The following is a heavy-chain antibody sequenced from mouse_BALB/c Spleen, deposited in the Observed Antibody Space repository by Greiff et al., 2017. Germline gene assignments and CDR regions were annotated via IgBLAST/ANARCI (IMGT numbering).Heavy chain of an antibody. J-gene: IGHJ2*01. CDR2: IVPENGDT. CDR1: GFNIKDYY. V-gene: IGHV14-4*02. Sequence: VQLQQSGAELVRSGASVKLSCTASGFNIKDYYMHWVKQRPEQGLEWIGWIVPENGDTEYAPKFQGKATMTADTSSNTAYMQLSSLTSGDTAVYYCMYGSYFDYWGQGTTLTVSS. CDR3: MYGSYFDY. D-gene: IGHD2-10*02.